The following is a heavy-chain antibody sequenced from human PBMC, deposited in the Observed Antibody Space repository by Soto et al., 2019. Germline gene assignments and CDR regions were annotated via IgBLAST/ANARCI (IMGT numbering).Heavy chain of an antibody. D-gene: IGHD2-21*02. CDR3: TRDGDGRMTTNPYYYYGMDV. CDR2: VYYSGGA. CDR1: GGSISGYY. Sequence: SETLSLTCTVSGGSISGYYWSWIRQPPGKGLEWIGNVYYSGGAKYNPSVKRRVSISVDTSKKQFSLNLSSVTAADTAVYYCTRDGDGRMTTNPYYYYGMDVWGPGITVTVSS. V-gene: IGHV4-59*01. J-gene: IGHJ6*02.